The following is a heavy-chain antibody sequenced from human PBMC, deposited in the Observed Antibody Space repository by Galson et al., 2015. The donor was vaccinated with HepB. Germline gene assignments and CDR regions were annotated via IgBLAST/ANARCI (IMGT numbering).Heavy chain of an antibody. CDR3: AKGTMVRGVGIYYYYGMDV. V-gene: IGHV3-23*01. Sequence: SLRLSCAASGFTFSSYAMSWVRQAPGKGLEWVSAISGSGGSTYYADSVKGRFTISRDNSKNTLYLQMNSLRAEDTAVYYCAKGTMVRGVGIYYYYGMDVWGQGTTVTVSS. CDR2: ISGSGGST. J-gene: IGHJ6*02. CDR1: GFTFSSYA. D-gene: IGHD3-10*01.